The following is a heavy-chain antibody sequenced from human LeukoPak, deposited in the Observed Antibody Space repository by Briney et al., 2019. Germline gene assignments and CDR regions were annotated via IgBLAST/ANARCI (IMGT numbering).Heavy chain of an antibody. D-gene: IGHD3-10*01. J-gene: IGHJ4*02. CDR2: IRSKAYGGTT. CDR3: TRAHSYYYGSGSHPFDY. CDR1: GFTFGDYA. Sequence: GGSLRLSCTASGFTFGDYAMSRFRQAPGKGLEWVGFIRSKAYGGTTEYAASVKGRFTISRDDSKSIAYLQMNSLKTEDTAVYYCTRAHSYYYGSGSHPFDYWGQGTLVTVSS. V-gene: IGHV3-49*03.